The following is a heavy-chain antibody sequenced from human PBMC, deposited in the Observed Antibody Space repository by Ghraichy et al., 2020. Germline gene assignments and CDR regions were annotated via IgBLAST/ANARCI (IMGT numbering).Heavy chain of an antibody. CDR2: IYHSGST. D-gene: IGHD3-16*02. V-gene: IGHV4-30-2*01. J-gene: IGHJ4*02. CDR3: ARLHLGELSVDY. Sequence: SQTLSLTCTVSGGSISSGGYSWSWIRQPPGKGLEWIGYIYHSGSTYYNPSLKSRVTISVDRSKNQFSLKLSSVTAADTAVYYCARLHLGELSVDYWGQGTLVTVSS. CDR1: GGSISSGGYS.